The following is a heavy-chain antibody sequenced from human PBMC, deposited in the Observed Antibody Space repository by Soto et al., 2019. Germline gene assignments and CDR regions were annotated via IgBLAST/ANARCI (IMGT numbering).Heavy chain of an antibody. CDR2: IKNKANSYTT. Sequence: EVQLVESGGGLVQPGGSLRLSCAASGFTFSAHYMDWVCQAPGKGLEWVGRIKNKANSYTTEYAASVEGRFTISREDSQNSLYLQMNSPKTEDTAVYYCARVSLVGPSGGRYFDYWGQGSQVAVSS. CDR1: GFTFSAHY. J-gene: IGHJ4*02. D-gene: IGHD1-26*01. CDR3: ARVSLVGPSGGRYFDY. V-gene: IGHV3-72*01.